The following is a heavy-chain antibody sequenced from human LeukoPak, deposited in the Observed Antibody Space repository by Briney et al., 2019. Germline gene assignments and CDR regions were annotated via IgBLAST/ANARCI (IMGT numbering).Heavy chain of an antibody. J-gene: IGHJ2*01. CDR1: GFTFTTYV. V-gene: IGHV3-74*01. CDR3: ARDLNWDFFDV. Sequence: PGGSLRLSCAVSGFTFTTYVMHWVRQAPGKGLMWVSRISHDGTVTSYADSVKGRFTISRDNAKNTLYLQMNSLRAEDTAVYYCARDLNWDFFDVWGRGTLVTVSS. D-gene: IGHD1-26*01. CDR2: ISHDGTVT.